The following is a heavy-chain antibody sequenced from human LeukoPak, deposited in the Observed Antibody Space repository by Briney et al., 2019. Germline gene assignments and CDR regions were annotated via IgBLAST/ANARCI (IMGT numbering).Heavy chain of an antibody. CDR3: ARVASGSYWGGYYFDY. CDR2: INPNSGGT. D-gene: IGHD1-26*01. J-gene: IGHJ4*02. V-gene: IGHV1-2*02. CDR1: GYTFTGYY. Sequence: ASVKVSCKASGYTFTGYYMHWVRQAPGQGLEWMGWINPNSGGTNYAQKFQGRVTMTRDTSISTAYMELGRLRSDDTAVYYCARVASGSYWGGYYFDYWGQGTLVTVSS.